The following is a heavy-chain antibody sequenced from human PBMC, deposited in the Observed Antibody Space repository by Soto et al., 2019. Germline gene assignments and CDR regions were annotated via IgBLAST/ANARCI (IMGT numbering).Heavy chain of an antibody. CDR3: ARSRGLTTGGY. J-gene: IGHJ4*02. V-gene: IGHV3-48*02. D-gene: IGHD4-17*01. CDR2: ISGSSSTI. Sequence: PVRPLRHPKTASGFTINSSAITVVRQTPGKGLEWISYISGSSSTIYYADSVKGRFIISRDNAKNSLYLQMNSLRDEDTAVYYCARSRGLTTGGYWGQRTLVTVSS. CDR1: GFTINSSA.